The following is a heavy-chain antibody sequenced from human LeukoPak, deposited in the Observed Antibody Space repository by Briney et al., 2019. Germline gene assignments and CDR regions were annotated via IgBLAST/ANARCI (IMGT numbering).Heavy chain of an antibody. CDR2: ISYDGSNK. V-gene: IGHV3-30*04. D-gene: IGHD6-25*01. CDR1: GFTFSSYA. Sequence: PGGSLRLSCAASGFTFSSYAMHWVRQAPGKGLEWVAVISYDGSNKYYADSVKGRFTISRDNSKNTLYLQMNSLRAEDTAVYYCASLRIAAGDFDYWGQGTLVTVSS. CDR3: ASLRIAAGDFDY. J-gene: IGHJ4*02.